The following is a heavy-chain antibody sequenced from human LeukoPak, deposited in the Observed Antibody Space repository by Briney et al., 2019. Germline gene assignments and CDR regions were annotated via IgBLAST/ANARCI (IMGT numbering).Heavy chain of an antibody. V-gene: IGHV4-30-4*01. CDR2: IYYRGTT. J-gene: IGHJ4*02. Sequence: SETLSLTCTVSGGSISSGDHNWSWIRQPPGKGLEWIGYIYYRGTTYDNPSLRSRVSMSVDVTTSRFSLNVTSVTAADTAVYFGVKKRGVPPITASGARGPLLIVS. D-gene: IGHD1-1*01. CDR1: GGSISSGDHN. CDR3: VKKRGVPPITAS.